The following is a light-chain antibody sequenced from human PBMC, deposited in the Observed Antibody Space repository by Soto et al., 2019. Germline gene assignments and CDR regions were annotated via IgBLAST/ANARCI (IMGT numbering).Light chain of an antibody. CDR2: DVS. Sequence: QSALTQPRSVSGSPGQSVTISCTGTSSDVDGYNYVSWYQQHPGKAPKLMIYDVSKRPSGVPDRFSGSKSGNTASLTISGLQAEDEADYYCCSYAGIYVFGTGTKLTVL. CDR1: SSDVDGYNY. J-gene: IGLJ1*01. V-gene: IGLV2-11*01. CDR3: CSYAGIYV.